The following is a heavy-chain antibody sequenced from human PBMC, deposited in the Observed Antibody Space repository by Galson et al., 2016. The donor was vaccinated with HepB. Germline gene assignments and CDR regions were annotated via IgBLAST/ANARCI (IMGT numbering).Heavy chain of an antibody. CDR2: IKQDGSEK. V-gene: IGHV3-7*01. Sequence: SLRLSCAASGFSFVSYWMAWVRQAPGKGLEWVANIKQDGSEKYYVDFVKDRFTISRDNIKSSLYLHMSSLRAEDTAVYHCARAVRYDFWSGVGLRGGYAMDVWGKGTTVIVSS. CDR3: ARAVRYDFWSGVGLRGGYAMDV. D-gene: IGHD3-3*01. J-gene: IGHJ6*04. CDR1: GFSFVSYW.